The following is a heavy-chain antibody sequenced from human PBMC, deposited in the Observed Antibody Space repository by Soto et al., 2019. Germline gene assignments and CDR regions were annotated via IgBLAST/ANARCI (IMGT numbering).Heavy chain of an antibody. CDR2: INPSGGST. J-gene: IGHJ4*03. CDR1: GYTFTGYA. Sequence: ASVKVSCKASGYTFTGYAMHWVRQAPGQGLEWMGIINPSGGSTSYAQKFQGRVTMTRDTSTSTVYMELSSLRSEDTAVYYCASYYYDSSGLAYWGQGTMVTVSS. V-gene: IGHV1-46*03. D-gene: IGHD3-22*01. CDR3: ASYYYDSSGLAY.